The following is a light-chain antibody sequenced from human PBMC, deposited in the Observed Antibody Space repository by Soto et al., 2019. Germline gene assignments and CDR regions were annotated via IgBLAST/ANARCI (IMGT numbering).Light chain of an antibody. CDR1: SSDVGSYNL. CDR3: CSYAGSSILV. V-gene: IGLV2-23*01. J-gene: IGLJ2*01. CDR2: EGS. Sequence: QSVLTQPASVSGSPGQSITISCTGTSSDVGSYNLVSWYQQHPGKAPKLMIYEGSKRPSGVSNRFSGSKSGNTASLTISGLQAEDGANYYCCSYAGSSILVFGGGTKLTVL.